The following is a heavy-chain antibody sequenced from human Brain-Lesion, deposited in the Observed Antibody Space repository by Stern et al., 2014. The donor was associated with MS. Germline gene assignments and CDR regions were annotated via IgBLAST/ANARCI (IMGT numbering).Heavy chain of an antibody. J-gene: IGHJ5*02. Sequence: EVQLGESGGDLVQPGGSLRLSCTASGFTFSTYWMHWVRQAPGKGLEWVSRISGDGSRTSYADSVKGRFPISRDNAKNTLYVQMNSLRVEDTAVYYCARAHVDTWDWFDPWGQGTRVTVSS. D-gene: IGHD5-18*01. CDR3: ARAHVDTWDWFDP. V-gene: IGHV3-74*02. CDR1: GFTFSTYW. CDR2: ISGDGSRT.